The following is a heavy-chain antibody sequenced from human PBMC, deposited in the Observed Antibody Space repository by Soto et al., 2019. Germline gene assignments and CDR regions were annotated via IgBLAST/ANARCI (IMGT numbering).Heavy chain of an antibody. CDR1: GYTFTSYY. V-gene: IGHV1-46*03. J-gene: IGHJ3*02. CDR3: ARANLWFGAGAFDI. Sequence: QVQLVHSGAEVKKPGASVKVSCKASGYTFTSYYMHWVRQAPGQGLEWMGIINPSGGSTSYAQKFQGRVTMTRATSTSTIYMELTSLRSEDTAVYYCARANLWFGAGAFDIWGQGTMVTVSS. D-gene: IGHD3-10*01. CDR2: INPSGGST.